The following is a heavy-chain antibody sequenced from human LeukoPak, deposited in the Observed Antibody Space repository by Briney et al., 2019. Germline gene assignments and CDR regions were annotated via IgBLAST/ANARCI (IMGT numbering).Heavy chain of an antibody. V-gene: IGHV3-30*04. Sequence: GGSLRLSCAASRFTFSSYAMHWVRQAPGKGLEWVAVISSDGGIKYYADSVKGRFTISRDNSKNTLHLQMNSLRAEDTAVYYCARDPSSGYAENWGQGTLVTVSS. D-gene: IGHD3-22*01. CDR1: RFTFSSYA. J-gene: IGHJ1*01. CDR3: ARDPSSGYAEN. CDR2: ISSDGGIK.